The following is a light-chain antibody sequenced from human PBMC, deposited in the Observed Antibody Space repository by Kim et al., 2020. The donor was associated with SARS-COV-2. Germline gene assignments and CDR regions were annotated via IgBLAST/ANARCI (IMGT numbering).Light chain of an antibody. CDR1: SVSIASNY. J-gene: IGLJ2*01. CDR2: EDN. V-gene: IGLV6-57*01. CDR3: QSYDSSNVV. Sequence: GTTVTSSCTRSSVSIASNYVQWDQQRPGSSPTTVIYEDNQRPSGVPDRFSGSIDSSSNSASLTISGLKTEDEADYYCQSYDSSNVVFGGGTQLTVL.